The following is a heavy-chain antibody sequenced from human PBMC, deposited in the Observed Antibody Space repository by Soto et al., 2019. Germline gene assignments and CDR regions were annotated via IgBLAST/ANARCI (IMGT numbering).Heavy chain of an antibody. CDR1: GGSISSGVYY. J-gene: IGHJ6*02. CDR2: IYYSGVT. CDR3: ARFSGSYYYAMDV. Sequence: PSETLSLTCTVSGGSISSGVYYWSWIRQHPGKGLEWIGYIYYSGVTNYKPSLKRRVTISVDTSKNQFSLQLKSVTAADTALYYCARFSGSYYYAMDVWGQGSTVTVSS. D-gene: IGHD6-19*01. V-gene: IGHV4-31*03.